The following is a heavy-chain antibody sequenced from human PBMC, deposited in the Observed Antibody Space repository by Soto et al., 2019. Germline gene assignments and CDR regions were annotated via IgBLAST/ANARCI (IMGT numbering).Heavy chain of an antibody. J-gene: IGHJ5*02. CDR3: GSGYNWRYKTWFDP. CDR1: GFTFSDYY. Sequence: QVQLVESGGGLVKPGGSLRLSCAASGFTFSDYYMSWIRQAPGKGLEWVSYISSSGSTIYYADSVKGRFTISRDNATNPLYLKMNSLRAEDTAVYYCGSGYNWRYKTWFDPWGRGTLVTVSS. CDR2: ISSSGSTI. V-gene: IGHV3-11*01. D-gene: IGHD1-20*01.